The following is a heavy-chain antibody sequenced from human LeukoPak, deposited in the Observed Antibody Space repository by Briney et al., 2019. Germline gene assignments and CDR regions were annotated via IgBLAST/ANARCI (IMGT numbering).Heavy chain of an antibody. J-gene: IGHJ4*02. D-gene: IGHD3-16*01. CDR2: ISGDGGST. CDR1: GFTFSSYA. V-gene: IGHV3-43*02. Sequence: GGSLRLSCAASGFTFSSYAMRWVRQAPGKGLEWVSTISGDGGSTYYADSVKGRFTISRDNSKNSLYLQMNSLRTEDTALYYCAKDVSGGNFDYWGQGTLVTVSS. CDR3: AKDVSGGNFDY.